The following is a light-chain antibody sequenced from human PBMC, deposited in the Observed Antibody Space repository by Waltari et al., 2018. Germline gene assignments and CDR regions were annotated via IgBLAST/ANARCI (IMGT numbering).Light chain of an antibody. Sequence: QSALTQPASVSGSPGQSITIPCTVTSSDVGPYNYVSWYQHHPGKAPRLMIYDVSNRPSGVSNRFSGSKSGNTASLTISGLQAEDEADYSCSSSTSSNTLVFGGGTKLTVL. CDR1: SSDVGPYNY. CDR2: DVS. J-gene: IGLJ2*01. CDR3: SSSTSSNTLV. V-gene: IGLV2-14*03.